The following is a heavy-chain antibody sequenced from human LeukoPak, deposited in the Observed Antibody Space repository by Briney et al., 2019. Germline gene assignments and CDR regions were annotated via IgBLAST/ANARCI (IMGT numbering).Heavy chain of an antibody. D-gene: IGHD6-13*01. CDR1: GYTFTSYG. CDR2: ISAYNGNT. Sequence: EASVKVSCKASGYTFTSYGISWVRQAPGQGLEWMGWISAYNGNTNYAQKLQGRVTMTTDTSTSTAYMELRSLRSDDTAVYYCARVDSSSWYVGMDVWGQGTTVTVSS. J-gene: IGHJ6*02. CDR3: ARVDSSSWYVGMDV. V-gene: IGHV1-18*01.